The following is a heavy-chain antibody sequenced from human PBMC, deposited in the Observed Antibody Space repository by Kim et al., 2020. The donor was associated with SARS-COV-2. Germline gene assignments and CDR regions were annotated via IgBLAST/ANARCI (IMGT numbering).Heavy chain of an antibody. CDR2: IRSKANSYAT. J-gene: IGHJ6*02. CDR1: GFTFSGSA. CDR3: TRHRRYFDWLSPTDYYGMDV. Sequence: GGSLRLSCAASGFTFSGSAMHWVRQASGKGLEWVGRIRSKANSYATAYAASVNGRFTISRDDSKNTAYLQMNSLKTEDTAVYYCTRHRRYFDWLSPTDYYGMDVWGQGTTVTVSS. V-gene: IGHV3-73*01. D-gene: IGHD3-9*01.